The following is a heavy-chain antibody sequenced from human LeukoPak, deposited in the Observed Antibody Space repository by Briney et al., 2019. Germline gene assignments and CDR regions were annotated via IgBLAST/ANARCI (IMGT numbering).Heavy chain of an antibody. V-gene: IGHV3-30*02. D-gene: IGHD3-22*01. CDR2: IRYDGSNK. J-gene: IGHJ4*02. CDR3: AKDVKNGATSGYLVY. CDR1: GFTFSSYG. Sequence: GGSLRLSCAASGFTFSSYGMHWVRQAPGKGLEWVAFIRYDGSNKYYADSVKGRFTISRDNSKNTLYLQMNSLRAEDTAVYYCAKDVKNGATSGYLVYWGRGTLVTVSS.